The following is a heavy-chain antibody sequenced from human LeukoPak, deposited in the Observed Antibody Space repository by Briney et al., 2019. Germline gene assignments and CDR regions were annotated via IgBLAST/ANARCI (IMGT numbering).Heavy chain of an antibody. CDR2: MNPNSGNT. CDR1: GYTFTSYD. Sequence: ASVKVSCKASGYTFTSYDINWVRQATGQGLEWMGWMNPNSGNTGYAQKFQGRVTMTRNTSISTAYMELSSLRSEDTAVYYCARGQRLELRYFDWLLTTNPYWYFDLWGRGTLVTVSS. J-gene: IGHJ2*01. CDR3: ARGQRLELRYFDWLLTTNPYWYFDL. D-gene: IGHD3-9*01. V-gene: IGHV1-8*01.